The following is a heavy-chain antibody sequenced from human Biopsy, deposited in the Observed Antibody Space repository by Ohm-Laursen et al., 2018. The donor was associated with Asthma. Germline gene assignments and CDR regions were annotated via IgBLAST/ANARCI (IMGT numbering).Heavy chain of an antibody. CDR2: IMLVFGTT. J-gene: IGHJ6*02. D-gene: IGHD6-19*01. V-gene: IGHV1-69*13. CDR1: GGTFCNIA. Sequence: PSVYASRKVPGGTFCNIAISWGRQAPGQGLEWLGGIMLVFGTTNYTQKVQGRVTITADESTSTAYMEVTSLRSEDTAIYYCARCQVGYSSGWSLLLKKIYYSGMDVWGQGTAVTVSS. CDR3: ARCQVGYSSGWSLLLKKIYYSGMDV.